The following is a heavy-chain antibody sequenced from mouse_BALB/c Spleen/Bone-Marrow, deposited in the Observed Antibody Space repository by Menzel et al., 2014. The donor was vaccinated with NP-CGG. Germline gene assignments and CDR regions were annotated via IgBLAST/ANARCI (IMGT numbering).Heavy chain of an antibody. V-gene: IGHV5-9-4*01. CDR2: ISSGGSYT. Sequence: EVHLVESGGGLVKPGGSLKLSCAASGFTFXSYAMSWVRQSPEKRLEWVAEISSGGSYTYYPDTVTGRFTISRDNAKNTLYLEMSSLRSEDTAMYYCARDYYGSSYAMDYWGQGTSVTVSS. J-gene: IGHJ4*01. D-gene: IGHD1-1*01. CDR1: GFTFXSYA. CDR3: ARDYYGSSYAMDY.